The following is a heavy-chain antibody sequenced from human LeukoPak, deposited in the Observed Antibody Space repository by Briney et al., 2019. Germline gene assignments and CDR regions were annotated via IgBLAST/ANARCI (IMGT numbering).Heavy chain of an antibody. CDR1: GFPFSNNP. CDR3: ARDGGKGYEIDY. CDR2: ISTAVTTT. V-gene: IGHV3-48*01. D-gene: IGHD2-2*01. J-gene: IGHJ4*02. Sequence: PGGSLRLSCVVSGFPFSNNPMNWVRQAPGKGLEWVSYISTAVTTTYYAESVKGRFTISRDNAKNPLYLQMNSLGVEGTAVYYCARDGGKGYEIDYWGQGTLVTVSS.